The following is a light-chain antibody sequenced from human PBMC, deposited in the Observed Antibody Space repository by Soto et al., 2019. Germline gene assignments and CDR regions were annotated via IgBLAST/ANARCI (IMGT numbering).Light chain of an antibody. Sequence: IVITQSPATLSVSPGERATLSCRASQGIGSTLAWYQQKPGQTPRLLIYDASTRATGIPARFSGIGSGTEFTLTISSLQSEDFTVYYCQQYNKWPLTFGQGTKVDIK. J-gene: IGKJ1*01. CDR2: DAS. V-gene: IGKV3-15*01. CDR1: QGIGST. CDR3: QQYNKWPLT.